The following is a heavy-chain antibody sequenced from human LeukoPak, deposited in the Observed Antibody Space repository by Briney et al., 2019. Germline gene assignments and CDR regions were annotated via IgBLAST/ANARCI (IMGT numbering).Heavy chain of an antibody. CDR3: ARPTHRGTERHFDY. Sequence: GSLRLSCAASEFSVGSNYMTWVRQPPGKGLEWIGSIYYSGSTYYNPSLKSRVTISVDTSKNQFSLKLSFVTAADTAVYYCARPTHRGTERHFDYWGQGTLVTFSS. V-gene: IGHV4-39*07. J-gene: IGHJ4*02. CDR2: IYYSGST. CDR1: EFSVGSNY. D-gene: IGHD3-10*01.